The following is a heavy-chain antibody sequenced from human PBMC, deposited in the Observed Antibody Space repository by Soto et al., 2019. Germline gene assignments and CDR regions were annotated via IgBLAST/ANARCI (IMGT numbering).Heavy chain of an antibody. Sequence: PSGIMSLNCTITDHSISSYYWSWICQPTGKGLECIGYIYYSGSTNYIPSLKSRVTISVDTSKNQFSLKLSSVTAADTAVYYCASRPYYYGSGSYYNSYYYYGMDVWGQGTTVTIS. J-gene: IGHJ6*02. D-gene: IGHD3-10*01. CDR3: ASRPYYYGSGSYYNSYYYYGMDV. V-gene: IGHV4-59*01. CDR2: IYYSGST. CDR1: DHSISSYY.